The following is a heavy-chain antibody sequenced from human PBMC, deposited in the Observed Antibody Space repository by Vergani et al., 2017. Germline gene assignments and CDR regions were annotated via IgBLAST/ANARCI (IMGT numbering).Heavy chain of an antibody. CDR2: MNPNSGNT. D-gene: IGHD4-17*01. J-gene: IGHJ6*03. Sequence: QVQLVQSGAEVKKPGASVKVSCKASGYTFTSYDINWVRQATGQGLEWMGWMNPNSGNTGYAQKFQGRVTMTRNTSISTAYMELSSLRSEDTAVYYCARGGGTVTTWIYYYYYMDVWGKGTTVTVSS. CDR1: GYTFTSYD. V-gene: IGHV1-8*01. CDR3: ARGGGTVTTWIYYYYYMDV.